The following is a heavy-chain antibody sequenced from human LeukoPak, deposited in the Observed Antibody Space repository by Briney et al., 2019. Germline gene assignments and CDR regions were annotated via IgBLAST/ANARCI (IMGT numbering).Heavy chain of an antibody. CDR3: ARGGRAGSVAGNWYFAL. V-gene: IGHV1-2*06. D-gene: IGHD6-19*01. Sequence: ASVKVSCKACGYTFTGYYMHWVRQAPGQGLELMGRINPNSGGTNYAQKFQGRVTMTRDTSISTAYMELSRLRSDDTAVYYCARGGRAGSVAGNWYFALWGRGTLVTVSS. CDR1: GYTFTGYY. J-gene: IGHJ2*01. CDR2: INPNSGGT.